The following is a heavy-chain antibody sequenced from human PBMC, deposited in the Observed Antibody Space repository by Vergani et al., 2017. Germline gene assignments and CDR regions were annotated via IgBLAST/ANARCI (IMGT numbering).Heavy chain of an antibody. Sequence: QLQLQESGPGLVKPSETLSLTCTVSGGSISSSSYYWGWIRQPPGKGLEWIGSIYYSGSTYYNPSLKSRVTISVDTSKNQFSLKLSSVTAADTAVYYCALNYYYGSVNPHDAFDIWGQGTMVTVSS. CDR2: IYYSGST. CDR3: ALNYYYGSVNPHDAFDI. CDR1: GGSISSSSYY. J-gene: IGHJ3*02. D-gene: IGHD3-10*01. V-gene: IGHV4-39*01.